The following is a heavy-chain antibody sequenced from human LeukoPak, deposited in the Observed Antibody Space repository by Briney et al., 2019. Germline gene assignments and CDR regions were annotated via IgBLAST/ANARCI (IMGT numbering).Heavy chain of an antibody. V-gene: IGHV4-34*01. D-gene: IGHD3-16*01. CDR3: ARIMGGGGY. J-gene: IGHJ4*02. CDR1: GGSFSGYY. Sequence: PSETLSLTCAVSGGSFSGYYWSWVRQPPRKGLEWMGEINHSGSTNYNPSLKSRVTISVDTSKTQFSLKLSPVTAADAAVYYCARIMGGGGYWGQGTLVTVSS. CDR2: INHSGST.